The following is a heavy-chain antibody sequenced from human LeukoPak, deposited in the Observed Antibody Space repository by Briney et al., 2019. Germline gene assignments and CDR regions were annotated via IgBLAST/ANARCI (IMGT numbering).Heavy chain of an antibody. D-gene: IGHD1-20*01. Sequence: SETLSLTCTVSGGSISSGSYYWSWIRQPAGKGLEWIGRIYTSGSTNYNPSLKSRVTVSVDTSKNQFSVKLSSVTAADTAVYYCARVRRITGTTDFDYWGQGTLVTVSS. CDR2: IYTSGST. V-gene: IGHV4-61*02. J-gene: IGHJ4*02. CDR1: GGSISSGSYY. CDR3: ARVRRITGTTDFDY.